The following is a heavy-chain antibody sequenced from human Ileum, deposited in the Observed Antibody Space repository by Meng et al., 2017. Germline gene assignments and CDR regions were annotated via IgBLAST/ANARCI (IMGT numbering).Heavy chain of an antibody. D-gene: IGHD6-19*01. J-gene: IGHJ4*02. V-gene: IGHV6-1*01. Sequence: APLPEAAPGVVMPPPALSLTVATYGDSVSSNSDALKWIRQSPSRGLEWLGRTYYRSKWYNDYAVFVKSRININPDTSKNEFSLHLNYVTPEDTGVYYCARGSYASGWGYWGQGTLVTVSS. CDR1: GDSVSSNSDA. CDR2: TYYRSKWYN. CDR3: ARGSYASGWGY.